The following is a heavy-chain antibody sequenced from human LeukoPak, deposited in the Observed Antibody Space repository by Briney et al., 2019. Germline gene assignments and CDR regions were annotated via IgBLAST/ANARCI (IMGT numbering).Heavy chain of an antibody. D-gene: IGHD6-13*01. CDR2: IKQDGSEK. CDR3: ASGRQLGR. Sequence: GGSLRLSCAASGFSFSTYWMSWVRQAPGKGLEWVANIKQDGSEKYYVDSVKGRFTISRDNTKNSLYLQMNCLRVEDTAVYYCASGRQLGRWGQGTLVTVSS. V-gene: IGHV3-7*03. CDR1: GFSFSTYW. J-gene: IGHJ4*02.